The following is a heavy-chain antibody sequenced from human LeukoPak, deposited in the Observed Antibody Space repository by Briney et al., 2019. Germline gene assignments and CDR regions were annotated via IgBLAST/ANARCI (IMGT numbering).Heavy chain of an antibody. J-gene: IGHJ4*02. CDR1: GFTFSNAW. CDR2: IKSNADGGTT. CDR3: TTASPTLVRGVLSSY. D-gene: IGHD3-10*01. Sequence: GGSLRLSCAASGFTFSNAWMNWVRQAPGKGLEWVGLIKSNADGGTTDYAAPLKDTFSISRDDSKNTLYLQMSSLKTEDTAVYYCTTASPTLVRGVLSSYWGQGTLVTVSS. V-gene: IGHV3-15*01.